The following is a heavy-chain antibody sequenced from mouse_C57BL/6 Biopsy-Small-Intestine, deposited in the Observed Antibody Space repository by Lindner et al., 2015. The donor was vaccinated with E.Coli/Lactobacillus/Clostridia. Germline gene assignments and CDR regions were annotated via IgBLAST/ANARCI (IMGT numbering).Heavy chain of an antibody. CDR2: ILPGSGST. D-gene: IGHD2-5*01. CDR1: GYTFTGYW. V-gene: IGHV1-9*01. CDR3: ARHEEDYSNYYAMDY. J-gene: IGHJ4*01. Sequence: VQLQESGAELMKPGASVKLSCKATGYTFTGYWIEWVKQRPGHGLEWIGEILPGSGSTKYNEKFKDKATLTADKSSSTVYMELSRLTSEDSAVYFCARHEEDYSNYYAMDYWGQGTSVTVSS.